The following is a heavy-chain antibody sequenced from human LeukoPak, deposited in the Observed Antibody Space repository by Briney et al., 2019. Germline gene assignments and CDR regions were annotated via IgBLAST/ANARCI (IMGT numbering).Heavy chain of an antibody. D-gene: IGHD3-16*01. CDR1: GFTFSSYG. CDR3: AKDSGGRFDY. V-gene: IGHV3-30*18. Sequence: GRSLRLSCAASGFTFSSYGMHWVRQAPGKGLEWVAVISYDGSNKYYADSVKGRFTISRDNSKNTLYLQMNSLRAEDTAVYYCAKDSGGRFDYWGQGTLVTVSS. J-gene: IGHJ4*02. CDR2: ISYDGSNK.